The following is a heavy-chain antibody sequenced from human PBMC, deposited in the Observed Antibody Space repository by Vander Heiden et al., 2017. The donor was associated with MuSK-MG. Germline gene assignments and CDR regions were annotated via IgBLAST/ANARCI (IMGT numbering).Heavy chain of an antibody. J-gene: IGHJ4*02. D-gene: IGHD3-16*01. Sequence: QVQLVESGGGLVKPGGSLRRSCAASGFTFSDYYRSWIRQAPWKGLEWVSYISSSGSTIYYADSVKGRFTISRDNSKNSLYLQMNSLRAEDTAVYYCAIGSMCWGVIGNFDYWGQGTLVTVSS. CDR3: AIGSMCWGVIGNFDY. CDR1: GFTFSDYY. V-gene: IGHV3-11*04. CDR2: ISSSGSTI.